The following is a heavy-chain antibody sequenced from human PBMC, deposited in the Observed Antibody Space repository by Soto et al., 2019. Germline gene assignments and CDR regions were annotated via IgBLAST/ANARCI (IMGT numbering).Heavy chain of an antibody. V-gene: IGHV3-33*01. D-gene: IGHD1-1*01. CDR3: ARDHRVGGGNHFDY. CDR1: GFTFSSYG. Sequence: GGSLRLSCAASGFTFSSYGMHWVRQAPGKGLEWVAVIWYDGSNKYYADSVKGRFTISRDNSKNTLYLQMNSLRAEDTAVYYCARDHRVGGGNHFDYWGQGTLVTVSS. J-gene: IGHJ4*02. CDR2: IWYDGSNK.